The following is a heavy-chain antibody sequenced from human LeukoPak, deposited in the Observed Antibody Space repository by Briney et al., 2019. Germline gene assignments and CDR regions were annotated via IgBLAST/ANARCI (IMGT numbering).Heavy chain of an antibody. D-gene: IGHD3-10*01. CDR1: GGSFSGYY. Sequence: SETLSLTCAVYGGSFSGYYWSWIRQPPGKGLEWIGEINHSGSTNYNPSLKSRVTISVDTSKNQFSLKLSSVTAADTAVYYCARERMVRGATNFDYWGQGTLVTVSS. V-gene: IGHV4-34*01. CDR3: ARERMVRGATNFDY. J-gene: IGHJ4*02. CDR2: INHSGST.